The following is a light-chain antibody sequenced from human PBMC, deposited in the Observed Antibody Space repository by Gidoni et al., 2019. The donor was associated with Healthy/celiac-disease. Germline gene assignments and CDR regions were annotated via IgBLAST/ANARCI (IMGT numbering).Light chain of an antibody. CDR1: QSLLHSNGYNY. Sequence: DIVMTQSPLSLPVTPGEPASISCRSSQSLLHSNGYNYLDWYLQKPWQSPQLLIYLGSNLASGVPDRFSGSGSGTDFTLKISRVEAEDVGVYYCMQALQTLLTFGGGTKVEIK. J-gene: IGKJ4*01. CDR2: LGS. V-gene: IGKV2-28*01. CDR3: MQALQTLLT.